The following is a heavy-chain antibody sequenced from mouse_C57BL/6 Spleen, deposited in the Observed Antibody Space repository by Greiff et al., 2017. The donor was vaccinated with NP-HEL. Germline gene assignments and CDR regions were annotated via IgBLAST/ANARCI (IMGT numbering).Heavy chain of an antibody. J-gene: IGHJ4*01. CDR3: ARLGLYYAMDY. Sequence: EVQLVESGGGLVKPGGSLKLSCAASGFTFSDYGMHWVRQAPEKGLEWVAYISSGSSTIYSADTVKGRFTISRDNAKNTLFLQMTSLRSEDTAMYYCARLGLYYAMDYWGQGTSVTVSS. D-gene: IGHD4-1*01. CDR2: ISSGSSTI. CDR1: GFTFSDYG. V-gene: IGHV5-17*01.